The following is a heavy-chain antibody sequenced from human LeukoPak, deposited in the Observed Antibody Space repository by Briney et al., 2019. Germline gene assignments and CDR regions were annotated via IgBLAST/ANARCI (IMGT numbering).Heavy chain of an antibody. D-gene: IGHD4-11*01. V-gene: IGHV4-39*01. Sequence: PSETLSLTCTVSGGSISSSSYYWGWIRQPPGKGLELVGSIYYSGITYYNPSLKSRVTISVDTSKNQFSLKLSSVTAADTAVYYCARQRGNYGAFDIWGQGTMVTVSS. CDR3: ARQRGNYGAFDI. CDR2: IYYSGIT. J-gene: IGHJ3*02. CDR1: GGSISSSSYY.